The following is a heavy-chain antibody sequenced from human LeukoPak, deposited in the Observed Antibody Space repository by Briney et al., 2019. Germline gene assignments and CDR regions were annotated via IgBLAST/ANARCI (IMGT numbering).Heavy chain of an antibody. D-gene: IGHD3-16*02. Sequence: SETLSLTCNVSGGSMIAYYWSWIRQPPGKGLEWIGFIYYTGSTNYNPSLESRVTISVDRSKNQFSLKLSSVTAADTAVYYCARGTRFTFGGVINDAFDIWGQGTKVTVSS. V-gene: IGHV4-59*12. J-gene: IGHJ3*02. CDR3: ARGTRFTFGGVINDAFDI. CDR1: GGSMIAYY. CDR2: IYYTGST.